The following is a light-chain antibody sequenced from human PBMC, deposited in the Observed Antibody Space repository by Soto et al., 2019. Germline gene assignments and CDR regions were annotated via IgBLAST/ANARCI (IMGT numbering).Light chain of an antibody. Sequence: QSVLTQPPSASATPGQRVALSCTGSDSNIGSNTVNWFQQLPGAAPKLLIYGNTQRPSGVPDRFFGSRSGTSASLVISGLQSEDEADYYCAAWDDSLYGYVFGTGTKLTVL. CDR2: GNT. V-gene: IGLV1-44*01. CDR1: DSNIGSNT. J-gene: IGLJ1*01. CDR3: AAWDDSLYGYV.